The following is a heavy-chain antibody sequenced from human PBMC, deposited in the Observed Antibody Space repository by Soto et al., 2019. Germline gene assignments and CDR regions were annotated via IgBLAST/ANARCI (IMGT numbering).Heavy chain of an antibody. CDR3: AKDDFTDRGDDYFDY. Sequence: SLRLSCAASGFSFTNFAMSWVRQAPGKGLEWVAGIGASGDITWYADSVKGRLSISRDNPKNTLYLQLNSLRFEDTAVYYCAKDDFTDRGDDYFDYWGPGTLVTVSS. D-gene: IGHD2-21*02. J-gene: IGHJ4*02. V-gene: IGHV3-23*01. CDR1: GFSFTNFA. CDR2: IGASGDIT.